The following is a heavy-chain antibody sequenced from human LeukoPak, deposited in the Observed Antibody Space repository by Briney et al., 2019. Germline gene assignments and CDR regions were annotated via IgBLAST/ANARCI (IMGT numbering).Heavy chain of an antibody. D-gene: IGHD3-10*01. J-gene: IGHJ4*02. CDR2: ISAYNGNA. CDR3: ARDIPMVRGVILFDY. V-gene: IGHV1-18*01. Sequence: VASVKVSCKDSGYTFTSYGISWVRQAPGQGLEWMGWISAYNGNANYAQKLQGRVTMTTDTSTSTAYMELRSLRSDDTAVYYCARDIPMVRGVILFDYWGQGTLISVSS. CDR1: GYTFTSYG.